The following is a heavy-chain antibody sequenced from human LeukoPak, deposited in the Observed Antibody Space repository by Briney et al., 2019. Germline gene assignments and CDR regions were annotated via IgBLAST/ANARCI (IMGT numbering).Heavy chain of an antibody. Sequence: GGSLRLSCAASGFTFSNYALHWVRQAPGKGLEWLAFISYDGNVRYYADSVKGRFTVSRDDSKITLYLQMNSLRTEDTALYYCARDLSTKYSQDCWGQGPLVTVSS. CDR3: ARDLSTKYSQDC. D-gene: IGHD5-18*01. J-gene: IGHJ4*02. V-gene: IGHV3-30-3*01. CDR2: ISYDGNVR. CDR1: GFTFSNYA.